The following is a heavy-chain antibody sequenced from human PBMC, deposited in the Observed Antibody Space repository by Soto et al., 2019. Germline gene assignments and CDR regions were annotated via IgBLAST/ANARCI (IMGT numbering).Heavy chain of an antibody. CDR3: AHRLYSTRFDY. Sequence: SGPTLVNPTQTLTLTCAFSGFPLTTGGEAVGWIRQPPGKALEWLALVFWDDDQRYNPSLKRRLTVTKDSSKKQVVLTMTDMDPVDTATYYCAHRLYSTRFDYWGQGTLVTVSS. V-gene: IGHV2-5*02. J-gene: IGHJ4*02. CDR1: GFPLTTGGEA. D-gene: IGHD4-4*01. CDR2: VFWDDDQ.